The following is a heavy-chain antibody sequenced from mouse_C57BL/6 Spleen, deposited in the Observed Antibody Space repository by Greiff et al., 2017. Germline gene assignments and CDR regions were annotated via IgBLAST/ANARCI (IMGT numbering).Heavy chain of an antibody. Sequence: EVKLMESGGGLVKPGGSLKLSCAASGFTFSSYAMSWVRQTPEKRLEWVATISDGGSYTYYPDNVKGRFTISRDNAKNNLYLQMSHLKSEDTAMYYCARDQGDDYDSWFAYWGQGTLVTVSA. CDR3: ARDQGDDYDSWFAY. CDR2: ISDGGSYT. CDR1: GFTFSSYA. J-gene: IGHJ3*01. V-gene: IGHV5-4*01. D-gene: IGHD2-4*01.